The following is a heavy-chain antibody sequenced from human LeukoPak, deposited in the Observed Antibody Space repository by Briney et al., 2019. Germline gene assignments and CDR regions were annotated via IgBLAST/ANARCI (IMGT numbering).Heavy chain of an antibody. Sequence: KPSETLSLTCTVSGGSISSYYWSWIRQPPGKGLEWIGYIYTSGSTNYNPSLKSRVTISVDTSKNQFSLKLSSVTAADTAVYYCARHGKGVTYFYTFDIWGQGTVVAVSS. CDR1: GGSISSYY. V-gene: IGHV4-4*09. CDR2: IYTSGST. D-gene: IGHD2/OR15-2a*01. CDR3: ARHGKGVTYFYTFDI. J-gene: IGHJ3*02.